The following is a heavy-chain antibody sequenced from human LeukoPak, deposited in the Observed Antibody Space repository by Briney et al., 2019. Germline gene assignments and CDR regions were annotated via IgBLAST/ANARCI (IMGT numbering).Heavy chain of an antibody. Sequence: GGSLRLSCAASGFTFSSYWMHWVRRAPGKGLVWVSRINSDGSSTSYADSVKGRFTISRDNAKNTLDLQMNSLRAEDTAVYYCAREGPEFIVVVVAATDGAFDIWGQGTMVTVSS. D-gene: IGHD2-15*01. CDR3: AREGPEFIVVVVAATDGAFDI. V-gene: IGHV3-74*01. CDR2: INSDGSST. CDR1: GFTFSSYW. J-gene: IGHJ3*02.